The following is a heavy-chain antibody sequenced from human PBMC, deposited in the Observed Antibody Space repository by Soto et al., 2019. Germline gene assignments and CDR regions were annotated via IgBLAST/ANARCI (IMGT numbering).Heavy chain of an antibody. J-gene: IGHJ4*01. Sequence: PETLSLTCTVSGGSISSYYWSWIRQPPGKGLEWIGYIYYSGSTNYNPSPKSRVTISVDTSKTEYSLKLSSGTAADSAVYCCARARGQWLVRGRVYFDYWGQGTLVTVSS. D-gene: IGHD6-19*01. CDR2: IYYSGST. CDR1: GGSISSYY. CDR3: ARARGQWLVRGRVYFDY. V-gene: IGHV4-59*08.